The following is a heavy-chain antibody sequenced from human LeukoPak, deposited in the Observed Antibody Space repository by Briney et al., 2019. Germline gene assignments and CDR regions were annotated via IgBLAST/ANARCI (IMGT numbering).Heavy chain of an antibody. CDR1: GFTFSSYA. V-gene: IGHV3-23*01. J-gene: IGHJ4*02. Sequence: GGSLRLSCAASGFTFSSYAMSWVRQAPGKGLEWVSAISGSGGSTYYADSVKGRFTISRDNSNNTLFLQMNSLRAEDTAVYYCAKVRTGHYFDYWGQGTLVTVSS. CDR3: AKVRTGHYFDY. CDR2: ISGSGGST. D-gene: IGHD1-1*01.